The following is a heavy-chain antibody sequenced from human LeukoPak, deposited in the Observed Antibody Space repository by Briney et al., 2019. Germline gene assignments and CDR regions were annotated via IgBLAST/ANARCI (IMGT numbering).Heavy chain of an antibody. Sequence: SETLSLTCTVSGGSISSYYWSWIRQPPGKGLEWIGYIYYSGSTNYNPSLKSRVTISVDTSKNQFSLKLSSVTAADTAVYYCARAPEGIAVAGPNYYYYYYMDVWGKGTTVTVSS. J-gene: IGHJ6*03. CDR2: IYYSGST. D-gene: IGHD6-19*01. CDR3: ARAPEGIAVAGPNYYYYYYMDV. CDR1: GGSISSYY. V-gene: IGHV4-59*01.